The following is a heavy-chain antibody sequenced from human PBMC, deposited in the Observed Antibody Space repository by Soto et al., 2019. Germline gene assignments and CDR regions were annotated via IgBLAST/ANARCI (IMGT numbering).Heavy chain of an antibody. CDR3: TRGQLEWLLNLDAFDI. CDR1: GFTFGDYA. CDR2: IRSKAYGGTT. Sequence: PGGSLRLSCTASGFTFGDYAMSWFRQAPGKGLEWVGFIRSKAYGGTTEYAASVKGRFTISRDDSKSIAYLQMNSLKTEDTAVYYCTRGQLEWLLNLDAFDIWGQGTMVTVSS. J-gene: IGHJ3*02. D-gene: IGHD3-3*01. V-gene: IGHV3-49*03.